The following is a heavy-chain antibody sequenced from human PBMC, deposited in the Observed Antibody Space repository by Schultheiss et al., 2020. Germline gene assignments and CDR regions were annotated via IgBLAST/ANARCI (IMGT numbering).Heavy chain of an antibody. CDR2: IIPIFGTA. CDR3: ARLTLSFEDC. CDR1: GYTLTELS. D-gene: IGHD1-26*01. Sequence: ASVKVSCKVSGYTLTELSMHWVRQAPGKGLEWMGGIIPIFGTANYAQKFQGRVTMTRDTSISTAYMELSRLRSDDTAVYYCARLTLSFEDCWGQGTLVTVSS. V-gene: IGHV1-2*02. J-gene: IGHJ4*02.